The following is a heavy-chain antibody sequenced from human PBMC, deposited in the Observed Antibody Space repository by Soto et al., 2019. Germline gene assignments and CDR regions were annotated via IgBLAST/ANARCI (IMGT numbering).Heavy chain of an antibody. CDR2: ISGSGGST. CDR3: AKDAPDSGSYSTDY. J-gene: IGHJ4*02. CDR1: GFTFSSYA. D-gene: IGHD1-26*01. V-gene: IGHV3-23*01. Sequence: PGGSPRLSCAASGFTFSSYAMSWVRQAPGKGLEWVSGISGSGGSTYYADSVKGRFTISRDNSKNTLYLQMNSLRAEDTAVYYCAKDAPDSGSYSTDYWGQGTLVTVSS.